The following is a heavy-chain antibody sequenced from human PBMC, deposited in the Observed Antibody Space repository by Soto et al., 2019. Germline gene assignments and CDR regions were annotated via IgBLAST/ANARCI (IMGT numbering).Heavy chain of an antibody. CDR3: ARGDIVLVPASEGNWFDP. V-gene: IGHV1-46*01. J-gene: IGHJ5*02. CDR1: AYSFTTYH. D-gene: IGHD2-2*01. CDR2: INPDAGAT. Sequence: QVQLVQSGAEVKKPGASVTLSCKASAYSFTTYHIHWVRQAPGQGLEWMGLINPDAGATNYTQRFQGRLSLTRDTSTSTVYMELRSLRFDETAVYYCARGDIVLVPASEGNWFDPWGQGTLVNVSS.